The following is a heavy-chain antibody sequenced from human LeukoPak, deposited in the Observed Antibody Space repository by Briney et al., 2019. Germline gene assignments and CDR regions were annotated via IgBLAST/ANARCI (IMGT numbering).Heavy chain of an antibody. CDR2: ISAYNGNT. D-gene: IGHD2-15*01. J-gene: IGHJ5*02. Sequence: ASVKVSCKASGYTFTSYGISWVRQAPGQGLEWMGWISAYNGNTKYAQKLQGRVTMTTDTSTSTAHMELRSLKSDDTAVYYCARALLVTNWFDPWGQGTLVTVSS. CDR1: GYTFTSYG. CDR3: ARALLVTNWFDP. V-gene: IGHV1-18*01.